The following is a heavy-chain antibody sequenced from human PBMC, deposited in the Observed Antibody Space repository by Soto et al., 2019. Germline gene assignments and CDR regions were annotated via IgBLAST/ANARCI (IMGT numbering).Heavy chain of an antibody. CDR3: AREVFGPYGGNSSFDY. Sequence: ASVKVSFKASGYTFTSYYMHWLRQAPGQGLEWMGIINPSGGSTSYAQKFQGRVTMARDTSTSTVYMELSSLRSEDTAVYYCAREVFGPYGGNSSFDYWGQGTQVTVS. J-gene: IGHJ4*02. D-gene: IGHD4-17*01. CDR2: INPSGGST. CDR1: GYTFTSYY. V-gene: IGHV1-46*01.